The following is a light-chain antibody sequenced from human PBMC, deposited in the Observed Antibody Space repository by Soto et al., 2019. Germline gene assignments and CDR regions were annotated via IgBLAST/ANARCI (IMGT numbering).Light chain of an antibody. V-gene: IGKV3D-15*01. J-gene: IGKJ1*01. CDR3: KHYGTA. Sequence: EIVMTQSPATLSVSPGERATLSCRASQSVSSNLAWYQQKPGQAPRLLIYGASSRATGVPDRFSGSGSGTDFTLTISRLESEDFAVYYCKHYGTAFGQGTKVDIK. CDR1: QSVSSN. CDR2: GAS.